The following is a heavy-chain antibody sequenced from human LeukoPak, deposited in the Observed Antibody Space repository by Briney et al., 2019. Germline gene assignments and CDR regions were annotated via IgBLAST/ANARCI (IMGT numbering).Heavy chain of an antibody. CDR3: ARGTTVTTAVLVPNDAFDI. J-gene: IGHJ3*02. D-gene: IGHD4-17*01. CDR2: SIPMFGTT. Sequence: SVKVSCKASGCTFNSYAINWVRQAPGQGLEWMGGSIPMFGTTNFAPEFQGRVTITADEFTSTAYMELTSLKSEDTAVYYCARGTTVTTAVLVPNDAFDIWGQGTMVTVSS. CDR1: GCTFNSYA. V-gene: IGHV1-69*13.